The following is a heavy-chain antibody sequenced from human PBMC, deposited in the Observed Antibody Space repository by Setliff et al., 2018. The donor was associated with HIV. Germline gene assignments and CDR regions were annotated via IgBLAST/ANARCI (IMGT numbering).Heavy chain of an antibody. CDR2: MRYDGGNK. J-gene: IGHJ4*02. CDR3: AKDKSYHDYIWGSSVLAY. Sequence: PGGSLRLSCAASGFTFSSYGMHWVRQAPGKGLEWVAFMRYDGGNKDYADSVKGRFTISRDNSKNTLFLQMNSLRPEDTAIYYCAKDKSYHDYIWGSSVLAYWGQGTLVTVSS. CDR1: GFTFSSYG. D-gene: IGHD3-16*01. V-gene: IGHV3-30*02.